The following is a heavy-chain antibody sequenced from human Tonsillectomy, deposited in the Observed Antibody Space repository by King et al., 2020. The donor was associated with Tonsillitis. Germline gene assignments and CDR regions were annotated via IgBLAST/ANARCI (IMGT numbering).Heavy chain of an antibody. V-gene: IGHV3-48*02. Sequence: VQLVESGGGLVQPGGSLRLSCAASGFTFSRYSMNWVRQAPGKGLEWVSYISSSSSTIYYADSVKGRFTISRDNAKNSLYLQMNSLRDGDTFVYYCARPGDMGATVGYFDFWRQGTLVTVSS. CDR1: GFTFSRYS. CDR3: ARPGDMGATVGYFDF. J-gene: IGHJ4*02. D-gene: IGHD1-26*01. CDR2: ISSSSSTI.